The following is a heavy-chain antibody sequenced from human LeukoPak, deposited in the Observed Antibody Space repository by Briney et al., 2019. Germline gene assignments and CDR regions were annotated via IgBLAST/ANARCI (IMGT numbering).Heavy chain of an antibody. CDR2: IYYSGST. J-gene: IGHJ1*01. D-gene: IGHD6-13*01. Sequence: SETLSLTCSVSGGSISSYYWSWIRQPPGKGLEWIGYIYYSGSTNYDPSLKSRVTISVDTSKNQLSLKMSSVTAADTAVYYCAKDYSSSNPEYFQHWGQGTLVTVSS. CDR1: GGSISSYY. V-gene: IGHV4-59*01. CDR3: AKDYSSSNPEYFQH.